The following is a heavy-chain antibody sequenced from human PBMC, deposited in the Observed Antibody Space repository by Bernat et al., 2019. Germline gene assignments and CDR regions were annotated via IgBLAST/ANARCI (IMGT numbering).Heavy chain of an antibody. D-gene: IGHD6-19*01. CDR2: IIPILGIA. V-gene: IGHV1-69*02. Sequence: QVQLVQSGAEVKKPGSSVKVSCKASGGTFSSYTISWVRQAPGQGLEWMGRIIPILGIANYAQKFQGRVTITADKSTSTAYMELSSLRSEDTAVYYCARQGTESGWYRMVDYYYYYGMDVWGQGTTVTVSS. CDR3: ARQGTESGWYRMVDYYYYYGMDV. CDR1: GGTFSSYT. J-gene: IGHJ6*02.